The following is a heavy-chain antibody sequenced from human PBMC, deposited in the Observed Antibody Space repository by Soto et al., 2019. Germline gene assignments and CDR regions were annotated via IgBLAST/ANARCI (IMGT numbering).Heavy chain of an antibody. D-gene: IGHD2-15*01. CDR2: IYYSGST. V-gene: IGHV4-31*03. CDR3: AREHCSGGSCYHNWFDP. CDR1: GGSISSGGYY. J-gene: IGHJ5*02. Sequence: QVQLQESGPGLVKPSQTLSLTCTVSGGSISSGGYYLSWIRHQPGKGLEWIGYIYYSGSTYDNPSLQSRVTISVDTSKNQFSMKLSSVNAADTAVYYCAREHCSGGSCYHNWFDPWGQGTLVTVSS.